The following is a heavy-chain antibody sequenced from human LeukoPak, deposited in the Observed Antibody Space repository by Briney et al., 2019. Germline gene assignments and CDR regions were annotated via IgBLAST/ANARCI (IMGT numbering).Heavy chain of an antibody. D-gene: IGHD3-22*01. CDR1: GGSISSGGYY. CDR2: IYYSGST. Sequence: PSETLSLTCTVSGGSISSGGYYWSWIRQPPGKGLEWIGYIYYSGSTNYNPSLKSRVTISVDTSKNQFSLKLSSVTAADTAVYYCARVDSRNYYGMDVWGQGTTVTVSS. CDR3: ARVDSRNYYGMDV. V-gene: IGHV4-61*08. J-gene: IGHJ6*02.